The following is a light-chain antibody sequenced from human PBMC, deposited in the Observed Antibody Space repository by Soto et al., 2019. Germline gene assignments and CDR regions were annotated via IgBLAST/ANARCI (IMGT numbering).Light chain of an antibody. J-gene: IGKJ4*01. CDR2: KAS. CDR3: QQYNTYPLT. CDR1: QSISTW. V-gene: IGKV1-5*03. Sequence: DIQMTQSPSTLSASVGDRVTITCRASQSISTWLGWYQQKPGKAPKLLIYKASSLESGVPSRFSGSGSGTEFTLTISSLQPHDFATYYCQQYNTYPLTFGGVTTVGIK.